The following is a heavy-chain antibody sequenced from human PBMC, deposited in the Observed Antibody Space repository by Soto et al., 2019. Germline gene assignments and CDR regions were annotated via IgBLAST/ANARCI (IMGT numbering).Heavy chain of an antibody. V-gene: IGHV1-2*04. Sequence: QVQLVQSGAEVKKPGASVKVSCKASGYTFTGYYMHWVRQAPGQGLAWMGWINPNSGGTNYAQKFQGWVTMTRDTSISTAYMEVSRMRSDDTAVYYCARDPRGWYGSGSQAFDYWGQGTLVTVSS. D-gene: IGHD3-10*01. CDR2: INPNSGGT. CDR1: GYTFTGYY. CDR3: ARDPRGWYGSGSQAFDY. J-gene: IGHJ4*02.